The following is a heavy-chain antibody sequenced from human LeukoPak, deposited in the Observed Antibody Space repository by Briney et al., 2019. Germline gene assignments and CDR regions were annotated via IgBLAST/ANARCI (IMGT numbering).Heavy chain of an antibody. J-gene: IGHJ6*02. CDR1: GFTFSDYY. CDR2: ISSSGSTI. V-gene: IGHV3-11*01. Sequence: GGSLRLSCVASGFTFSDYYMSWIRQAPGKGLEWVSYISSSGSTIYYADSVEGRFTISRDNAKNSLYLQMTSLRAEDTAVYYCARDIGSYAFYYTMDVWGQGTTVTVSS. D-gene: IGHD1-26*01. CDR3: ARDIGSYAFYYTMDV.